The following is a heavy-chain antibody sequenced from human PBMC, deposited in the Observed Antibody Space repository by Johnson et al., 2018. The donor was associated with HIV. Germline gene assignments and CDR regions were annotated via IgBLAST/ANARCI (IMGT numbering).Heavy chain of an antibody. Sequence: VQLVESGGGLVKPGMSLRLSCAASGFTFSSYGMHWVRQAPGKGLEWVSGISWNSGSIGYADSVKGRFTISRDNAKNSLYLQMNSLRAEDTAVYYCAKGGSGNRDAFDIWGQGTMVTVSS. J-gene: IGHJ3*02. CDR2: ISWNSGSI. D-gene: IGHD1-26*01. CDR1: GFTFSSYG. V-gene: IGHV3-9*01. CDR3: AKGGSGNRDAFDI.